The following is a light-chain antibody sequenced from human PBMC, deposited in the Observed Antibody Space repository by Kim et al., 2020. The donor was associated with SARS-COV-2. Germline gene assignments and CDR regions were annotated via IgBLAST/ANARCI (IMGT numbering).Light chain of an antibody. J-gene: IGKJ1*01. CDR1: QSVSSY. Sequence: PGERATHSCRASQSVSSYLAWYQQKPGQAPRLLIYDASNRATGIPARFSGSGSGTDFTLTISSLEPEDFAVYYCQQRSNWPPGWTFGQGTKVDIK. CDR2: DAS. V-gene: IGKV3-11*01. CDR3: QQRSNWPPGWT.